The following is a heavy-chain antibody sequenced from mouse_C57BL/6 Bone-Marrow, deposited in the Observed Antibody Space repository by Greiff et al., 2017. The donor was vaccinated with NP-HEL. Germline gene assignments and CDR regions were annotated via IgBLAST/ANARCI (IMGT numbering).Heavy chain of an antibody. CDR3: ARGTAQATNFDY. Sequence: QVQLKESGPELVKPGASVKISCKASGYSFTSYYIHWVKQRPGQGLEWIGWIYPGSGNTKYNEKFKGKATLTADTSSSTAYMQLSSLTSEDSAVYYCARGTAQATNFDYWGQGTTLTVSS. V-gene: IGHV1-66*01. CDR2: IYPGSGNT. J-gene: IGHJ2*01. D-gene: IGHD3-2*02. CDR1: GYSFTSYY.